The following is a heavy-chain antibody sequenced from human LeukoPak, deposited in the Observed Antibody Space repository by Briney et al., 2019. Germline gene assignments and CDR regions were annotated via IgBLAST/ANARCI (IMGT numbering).Heavy chain of an antibody. Sequence: PGGSLRLSCAASGFTFSSYSMNWVRQAPGKGLEWVSSISSSSSYIYYAHSVKGRFTISRDNAKNSLYLQMNSLRAEDTAVYYCAREARLGELSPSGYWGQGTLVTVSS. J-gene: IGHJ4*02. CDR1: GFTFSSYS. CDR3: AREARLGELSPSGY. D-gene: IGHD3-16*02. V-gene: IGHV3-21*01. CDR2: ISSSSSYI.